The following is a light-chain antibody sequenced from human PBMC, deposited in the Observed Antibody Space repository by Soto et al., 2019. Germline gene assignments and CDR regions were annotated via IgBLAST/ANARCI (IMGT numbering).Light chain of an antibody. Sequence: EIVMTQSPGTVSVFPGETVTLSCRASQSVSGYLDWFHQKPGQAPRLVLLRIFTRAIGVPARFSGSGSETEFTLTISSLQSEDVGVYYCQQYDNWPPKTFGGGAKV. CDR1: QSVSGY. J-gene: IGKJ4*01. V-gene: IGKV3-15*01. CDR3: QQYDNWPPKT. CDR2: RIF.